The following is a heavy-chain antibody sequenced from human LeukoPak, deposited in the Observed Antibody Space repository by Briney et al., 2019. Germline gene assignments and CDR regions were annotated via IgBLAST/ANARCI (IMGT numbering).Heavy chain of an antibody. CDR2: IYYTGTT. D-gene: IGHD3-10*01. CDR1: GGSISSYY. V-gene: IGHV4-59*01. Sequence: SETLSLTCAVSGGSISSYYWSWIRQPPGKGLEWLGDIYYTGTTKYNPSLKSRVTISVDTSKNQFSLKLRSVTAADTAVYYCARAPFSRGFGEYYFDYWGQGTLVTVSS. CDR3: ARAPFSRGFGEYYFDY. J-gene: IGHJ4*02.